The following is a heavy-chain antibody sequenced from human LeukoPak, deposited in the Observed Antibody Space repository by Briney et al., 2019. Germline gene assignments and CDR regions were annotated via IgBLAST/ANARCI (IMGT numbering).Heavy chain of an antibody. CDR1: GYTFTSYY. CDR2: INPSGGST. J-gene: IGHJ6*02. D-gene: IGHD3-10*01. V-gene: IGHV1-46*01. CDR3: ASGVLITMVRGVISEEAYYGMDV. Sequence: ASVKVSCKASGYTFTSYYMRWVRQAPGQGLEWMGIINPSGGSTSYAQKFQGRVTMTRDTSTSTVYMELSSLRSEDTAVYYCASGVLITMVRGVISEEAYYGMDVWGQGTTVTVSS.